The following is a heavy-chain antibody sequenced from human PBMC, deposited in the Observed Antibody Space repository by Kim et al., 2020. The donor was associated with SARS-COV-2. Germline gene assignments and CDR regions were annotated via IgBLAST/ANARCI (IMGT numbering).Heavy chain of an antibody. Sequence: YGDSVKGRFTISRDNSKNTLYMQMNSLRAEDTAVYYCAKRFSGGGSRPSYWGQGTLVTVSS. V-gene: IGHV3-23*01. CDR3: AKRFSGGGSRPSY. J-gene: IGHJ4*02. D-gene: IGHD3-16*01.